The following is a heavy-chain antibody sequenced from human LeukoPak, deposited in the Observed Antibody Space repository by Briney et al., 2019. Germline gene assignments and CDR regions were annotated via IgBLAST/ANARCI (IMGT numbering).Heavy chain of an antibody. D-gene: IGHD3-10*01. CDR1: GFTFSDYY. V-gene: IGHV3-11*01. J-gene: IGHJ4*02. CDR3: AKRQRGYYYGSGSSDY. Sequence: PGGSLTLSCAASGFTFSDYYMSWIRQAPGKGLEWVSYISSSGSAIYYADSVKGRFTISRDNAENSLYLQMNSLRAEDTAVYYCAKRQRGYYYGSGSSDYWGQGTLVTVSS. CDR2: ISSSGSAI.